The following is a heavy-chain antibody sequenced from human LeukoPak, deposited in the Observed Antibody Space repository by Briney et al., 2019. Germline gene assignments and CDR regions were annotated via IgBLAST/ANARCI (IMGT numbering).Heavy chain of an antibody. J-gene: IGHJ4*02. CDR2: ISGSGGST. CDR1: GFTFSSYA. CDR3: AKERDGYNYKYFDY. D-gene: IGHD5-24*01. Sequence: PGGSLRLSCAASGFTFSSYAMSSVRHAPGKGLGWVSAISGSGGSTYYADSVKGRFTISRDNSKNTLYLQMNSLRAEDTAVYYCAKERDGYNYKYFDYWGQGTLVTVSS. V-gene: IGHV3-23*01.